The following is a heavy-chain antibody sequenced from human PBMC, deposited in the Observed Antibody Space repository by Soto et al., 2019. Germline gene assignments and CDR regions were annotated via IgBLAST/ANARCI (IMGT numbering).Heavy chain of an antibody. CDR2: IYYSGST. CDR1: GGSISSYY. V-gene: IGHV4-59*08. Sequence: SETLSLTCTVSGGSISSYYWSWIRQPPGKGLEWIGYIYYSGSTNYNPSLKSRVTISVDTSKNQFSLKLSSVTAADTAVYYCARHGTYSLEIDYWGQGTLVTVSS. CDR3: ARHGTYSLEIDY. J-gene: IGHJ4*02. D-gene: IGHD2-15*01.